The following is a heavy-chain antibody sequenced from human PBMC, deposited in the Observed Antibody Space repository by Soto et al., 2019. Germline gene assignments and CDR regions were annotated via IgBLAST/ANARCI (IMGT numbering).Heavy chain of an antibody. CDR2: IRPSDGDT. CDR3: ARDWASKTVPTNADI. Sequence: QVQLVQSGTEVKMPGASVKVSCKASGYNFITYGISWLRQAPGQGLEWMGWIRPSDGDTRDAQNFQGRLTMTTDTSXXTAYMDLRSLRSDATAIYYCARDWASKTVPTNADIWGQGTLVTVSS. D-gene: IGHD1-1*01. J-gene: IGHJ1*01. V-gene: IGHV1-18*01. CDR1: GYNFITYG.